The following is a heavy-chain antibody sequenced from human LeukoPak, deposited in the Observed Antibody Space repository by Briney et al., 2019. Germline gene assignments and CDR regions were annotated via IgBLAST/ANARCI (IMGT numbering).Heavy chain of an antibody. J-gene: IGHJ4*02. V-gene: IGHV1-24*01. Sequence: ASVKVSCKVSGYTLTELSMHWVRQAPGKGLEWMGGFDPEDGETIYAQKFQGRVTMTEDTSTDTAYMELSSLRSEDTAVYYCATYPRRYYYDGSGSTLDYWGQGTLVTVSS. D-gene: IGHD3-22*01. CDR1: GYTLTELS. CDR2: FDPEDGET. CDR3: ATYPRRYYYDGSGSTLDY.